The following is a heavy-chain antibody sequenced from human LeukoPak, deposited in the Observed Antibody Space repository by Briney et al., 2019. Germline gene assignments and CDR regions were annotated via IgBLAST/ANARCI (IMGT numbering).Heavy chain of an antibody. CDR2: ISGGGDST. J-gene: IGHJ4*02. Sequence: GGSLRLSCAASGFTLDDYAMHWARQAPGKGLEWVALISGGGDSTYYADSVKGRFTISRDNSKNSLYLQMNSLTTEDTALYYCTKSTMTLRFDYWGQGTLVSVSS. CDR3: TKSTMTLRFDY. V-gene: IGHV3-43*02. CDR1: GFTLDDYA. D-gene: IGHD3-22*01.